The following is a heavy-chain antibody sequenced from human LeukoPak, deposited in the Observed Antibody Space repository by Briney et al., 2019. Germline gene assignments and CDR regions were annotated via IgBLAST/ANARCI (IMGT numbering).Heavy chain of an antibody. V-gene: IGHV1-2*02. J-gene: IGHJ4*01. CDR1: GYTYKGNY. D-gene: IGHD4-11*01. CDR2: IDANNGDT. CDR3: ARDPSSVTPYSFDY. Sequence: ASVKVSCKASGYTYKGNYLQWLRQAPGQGLEWMGWIDANNGDTKSAQKFQGRVTMSRDTSISTAYMDLSSLSPDDAAVYYCARDPSSVTPYSFDYWGDKTLVTVSS.